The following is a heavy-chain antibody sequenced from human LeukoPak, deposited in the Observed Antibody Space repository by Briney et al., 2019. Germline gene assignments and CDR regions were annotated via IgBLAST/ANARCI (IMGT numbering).Heavy chain of an antibody. CDR3: ARGSGAYYYGSGSYYDY. CDR1: GGSISSSNW. Sequence: SETLSLTCAVSGGSISSSNWWSWVRQPPGKGLEWIGEIYHSGSTNYNPSLKSRVTISVDKSKNQFSLKLSSVTAADTAVYYCARGSGAYYYGSGSYYDYWGQGTLVTVSS. D-gene: IGHD3-10*01. J-gene: IGHJ4*02. CDR2: IYHSGST. V-gene: IGHV4-4*02.